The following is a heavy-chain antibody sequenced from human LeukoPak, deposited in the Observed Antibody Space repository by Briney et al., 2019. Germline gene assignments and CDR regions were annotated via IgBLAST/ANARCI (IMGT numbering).Heavy chain of an antibody. CDR2: IKQDGSEE. Sequence: GGSLRLSCAASGFTFSRYWMTWVRQAPREGLEWVANIKQDGSEEYYADSMRGRFTVSRDNAKSSLYLQINSLRAEDTAVYYCARDQVYSSGTYLRYFQFGGQGTLVTVSS. D-gene: IGHD3-22*01. CDR1: GFTFSRYW. V-gene: IGHV3-7*03. J-gene: IGHJ1*01. CDR3: ARDQVYSSGTYLRYFQF.